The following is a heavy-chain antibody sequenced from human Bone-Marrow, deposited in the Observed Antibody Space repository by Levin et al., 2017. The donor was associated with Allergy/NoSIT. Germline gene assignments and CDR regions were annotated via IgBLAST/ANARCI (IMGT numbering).Heavy chain of an antibody. CDR1: GYSISSGYY. V-gene: IGHV4-38-2*02. CDR2: IYHSGST. Sequence: PSETLSLTCTVSGYSISSGYYWGWIRQPPGKGLEWIGSIYHSGSTYYNPSLKSRVTISVDTSKNQFSLKLSSVTAADTAVYYCARVGYQLLLFDYWGQGTLVTVSS. CDR3: ARVGYQLLLFDY. D-gene: IGHD2-2*01. J-gene: IGHJ4*02.